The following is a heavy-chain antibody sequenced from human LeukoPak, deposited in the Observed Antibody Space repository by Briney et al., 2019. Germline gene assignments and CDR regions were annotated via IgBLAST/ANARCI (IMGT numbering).Heavy chain of an antibody. CDR1: GFTFRNYG. V-gene: IGHV3-23*01. CDR3: VTTVAGYFPL. CDR2: ISGSGGST. D-gene: IGHD4-11*01. Sequence: GGSLRLSCAASGFTFRNYGMSWVRQAPEKGLEWVSGISGSGGSTDYADSVKGRFTISRDTSKNTLYLQMNGLRAEDTAVYYCVTTVAGYFPLWGQGTLVTVSS. J-gene: IGHJ1*01.